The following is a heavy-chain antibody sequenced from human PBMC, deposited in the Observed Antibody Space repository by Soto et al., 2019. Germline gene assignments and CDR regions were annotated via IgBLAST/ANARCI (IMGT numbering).Heavy chain of an antibody. V-gene: IGHV1-24*01. CDR2: FDPEDGET. CDR3: ATDLASWNFDAFDI. CDR1: GYTLTELS. Sequence: ASVKVSCKVSGYTLTELSMHWVRQAPGKGLEWMGGFDPEDGETIYAQKFQGRVTMTEDTSTDTAYMELSSLRSEDTAVYYCATDLASWNFDAFDIWGQGTMVTV. D-gene: IGHD1-7*01. J-gene: IGHJ3*02.